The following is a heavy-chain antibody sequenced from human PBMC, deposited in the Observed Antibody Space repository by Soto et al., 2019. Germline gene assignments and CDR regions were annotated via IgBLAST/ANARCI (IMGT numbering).Heavy chain of an antibody. CDR2: IKPDGSEK. D-gene: IGHD3-10*01. CDR1: GFTFSSYW. J-gene: IGHJ4*02. CDR3: GRDAPRGGDFDY. Sequence: EVQLVESGGGLVQPGGSLRLSCAASGFTFSSYWMVWVRQAPGKGLEWVANIKPDGSEKYYVDSVKGRFTISRDNARKVLYPQMNSLRAEDAAVYYLGRDAPRGGDFDYWGQGTLVTVSS. V-gene: IGHV3-7*04.